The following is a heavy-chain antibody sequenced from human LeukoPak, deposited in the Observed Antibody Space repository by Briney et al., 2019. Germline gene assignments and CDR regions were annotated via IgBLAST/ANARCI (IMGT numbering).Heavy chain of an antibody. Sequence: SQTLSLTCTVSGGSISSGDYYWSWIRQPPGKGLEWIGYIYYSGSTNYNPSLKSRVTISVDTSKNQFSLKLSSVTAADTAVYYCARLPAVAGTAFDYWGQGTLVTVSS. CDR1: GGSISSGDYY. V-gene: IGHV4-30-4*01. CDR2: IYYSGST. D-gene: IGHD6-19*01. CDR3: ARLPAVAGTAFDY. J-gene: IGHJ4*02.